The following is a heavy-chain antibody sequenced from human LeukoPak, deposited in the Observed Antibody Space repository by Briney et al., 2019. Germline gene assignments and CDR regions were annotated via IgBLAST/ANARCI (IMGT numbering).Heavy chain of an antibody. CDR2: ISGSGDNT. Sequence: GGSLRLSCAASGFTFSNYAMSWVRQAPGKGLEWVSAISGSGDNTYYADSVKGRFTVSRDNSKNTLYVQMKSLRAEDTAVYYCAKDTTVTTMVVLDCWGQGTLVTVSS. J-gene: IGHJ4*02. V-gene: IGHV3-23*01. D-gene: IGHD4-17*01. CDR3: AKDTTVTTMVVLDC. CDR1: GFTFSNYA.